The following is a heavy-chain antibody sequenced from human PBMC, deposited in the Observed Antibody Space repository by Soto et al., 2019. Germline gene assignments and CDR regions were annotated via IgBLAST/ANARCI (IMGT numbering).Heavy chain of an antibody. CDR1: GGSISSYY. J-gene: IGHJ4*02. V-gene: IGHV4-59*01. Sequence: PSETLSLTCTVSGGSISSYYWSWIRQPPGEGLEWIGYIYYSGSTNYNPSLKSRVTISVDTSKNQFSLKLSSVTAADTAVYYCARDNLIGGGLVADYWGQGTLVTVSS. CDR2: IYYSGST. D-gene: IGHD2-8*02. CDR3: ARDNLIGGGLVADY.